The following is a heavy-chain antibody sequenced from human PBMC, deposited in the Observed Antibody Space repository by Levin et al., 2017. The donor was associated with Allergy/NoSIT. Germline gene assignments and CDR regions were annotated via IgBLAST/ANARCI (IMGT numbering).Heavy chain of an antibody. D-gene: IGHD2/OR15-2a*01. V-gene: IGHV3-74*01. J-gene: IGHJ6*02. CDR1: QFTRTYW. Sequence: LSLTCALSQFTRTYWMHWVRQAPGKGLEWVSHIDNDGTSTHFADSVKGRFTMSRDHGKNTVYLEANSLRVEDTGVYYCARDFQYGLDVWGQGTTVTVSS. CDR2: IDNDGTST. CDR3: ARDFQYGLDV.